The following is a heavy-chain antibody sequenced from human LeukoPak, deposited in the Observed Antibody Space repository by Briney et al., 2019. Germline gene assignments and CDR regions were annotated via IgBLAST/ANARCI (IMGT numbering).Heavy chain of an antibody. CDR2: IYSGGST. CDR3: ARAPMSYDSSGFGGAFDI. D-gene: IGHD3-22*01. CDR1: GFTVSSNY. V-gene: IGHV3-66*01. J-gene: IGHJ3*02. Sequence: GGSLRLSCAASGFTVSSNYMSWVRQAPGKGLEWVSVIYSGGSTYYADSVKGRFTISRDNSKNTLYLQMNSLRAEDTAMYYCARAPMSYDSSGFGGAFDIWGQGTMVTVSS.